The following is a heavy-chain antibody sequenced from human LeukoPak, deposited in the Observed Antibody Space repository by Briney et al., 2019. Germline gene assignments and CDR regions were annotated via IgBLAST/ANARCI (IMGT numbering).Heavy chain of an antibody. CDR2: IFHTGST. V-gene: IGHV4-30-2*01. J-gene: IGHJ5*02. Sequence: SETLSLTCVVSGDSISSGAYSWSWIRQPPGKGLEWIGYIFHTGSTYYNPSLKSRLTISVDNSKNQFSLRLSSVTAANTAVYYCARELWFANAPGSWLDPWGQGTLVTVSS. CDR3: ARELWFANAPGSWLDP. D-gene: IGHD3-10*01. CDR1: GDSISSGAYS.